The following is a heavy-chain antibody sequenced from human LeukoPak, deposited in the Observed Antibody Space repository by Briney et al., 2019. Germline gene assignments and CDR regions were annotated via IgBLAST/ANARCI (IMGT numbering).Heavy chain of an antibody. J-gene: IGHJ4*02. CDR3: VRDPNWGNDH. CDR1: GFTFSSYW. D-gene: IGHD7-27*01. CDR2: INTDGSYT. Sequence: GVSLRRSCAASGFTFSSYWMYGVRQAPGKGLVWVSRINTDGSYTNYADSVRGRFTISRDNAKNMLYLQMNSLRAEDTAVYYCVRDPNWGNDHWGQGILVTVSS. V-gene: IGHV3-74*01.